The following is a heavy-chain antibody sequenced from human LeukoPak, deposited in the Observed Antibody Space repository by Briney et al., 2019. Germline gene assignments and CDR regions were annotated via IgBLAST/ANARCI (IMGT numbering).Heavy chain of an antibody. D-gene: IGHD2-21*01. J-gene: IGHJ1*01. CDR2: ISCSGGNT. CDR3: AKDRIYGYCGGDCYFRYFQH. CDR1: GFTFSSYA. V-gene: IGHV3-23*01. Sequence: GGSLRLSCAASGFTFSSYAMSWVRQAPGKGLEWGSGISCSGGNTYYADSVKGRFTISRDNSKNTLYLQMNSLRAEDTAVYYCAKDRIYGYCGGDCYFRYFQHWGQGTLVTVSS.